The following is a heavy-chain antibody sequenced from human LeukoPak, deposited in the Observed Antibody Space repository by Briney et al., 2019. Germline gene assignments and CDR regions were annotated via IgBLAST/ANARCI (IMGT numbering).Heavy chain of an antibody. CDR1: GYTFTNYG. CDR3: ARDSRVHRYCSGGSCYDY. Sequence: ASVKVSCKASGYTFTNYGVNWVRQAPGQGLEYMGWISGYDGNTNYAQKLQGRVTMTTDTSTSTAYMELRSLRSDDTAVYYCARDSRVHRYCSGGSCYDYWGQGTLVTVSS. CDR2: ISGYDGNT. D-gene: IGHD2-15*01. V-gene: IGHV1-18*01. J-gene: IGHJ4*02.